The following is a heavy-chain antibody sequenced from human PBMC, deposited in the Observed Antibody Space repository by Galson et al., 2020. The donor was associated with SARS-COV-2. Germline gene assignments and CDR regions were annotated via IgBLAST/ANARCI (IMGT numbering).Heavy chain of an antibody. D-gene: IGHD3-10*01. CDR3: ARDPYGGANWFDP. J-gene: IGHJ5*02. V-gene: IGHV3-48*01. CDR1: GFTFSSYS. CDR2: ISSSSSTI. Sequence: GGSLRLSCAASGFTFSSYSMNWVRQAPGKGLEWVSYISSSSSTIYYANSVKGRFTISRDNAKNSLYLQMNSLRAEDTAVYYCARDPYGGANWFDPWGQGTLVTVSS.